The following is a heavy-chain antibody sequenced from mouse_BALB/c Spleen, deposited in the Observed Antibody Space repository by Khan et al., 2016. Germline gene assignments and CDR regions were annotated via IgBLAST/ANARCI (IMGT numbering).Heavy chain of an antibody. CDR1: CYSISSGYS. CDR2: IRYSGTP. D-gene: IGHD2-4*01. Sequence: EVQLQESGPDLVKPSQSLSLTCTVTCYSISSGYSWHWIRQFPGNNLDWMGSIRYSGTPNSNPSLKSRLSIPRDTSMNQVFLQLNSVTREDTATYYCARDDYDEVYYAMDYWGQGTSVTVSS. J-gene: IGHJ4*01. V-gene: IGHV3-1*02. CDR3: ARDDYDEVYYAMDY.